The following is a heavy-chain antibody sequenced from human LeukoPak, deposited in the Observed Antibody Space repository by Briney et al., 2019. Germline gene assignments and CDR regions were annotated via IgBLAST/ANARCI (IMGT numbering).Heavy chain of an antibody. CDR1: GYTFTSYG. J-gene: IGHJ4*02. D-gene: IGHD2-15*01. Sequence: GASVKVSCKASGYTFTSYGISWVRQAPGQGLEWMGWISAYNGNTNYAQKLQGRVTMTTDTSTSTAYMELRSLRSDDTAVYYCARAGRRGYCSGGGCLRIDYWGQGTLVTVSS. V-gene: IGHV1-18*01. CDR3: ARAGRRGYCSGGGCLRIDY. CDR2: ISAYNGNT.